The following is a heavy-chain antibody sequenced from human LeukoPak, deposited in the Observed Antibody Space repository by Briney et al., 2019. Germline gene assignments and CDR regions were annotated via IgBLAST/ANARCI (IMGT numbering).Heavy chain of an antibody. V-gene: IGHV4-39*07. CDR2: IYYTGTT. CDR1: GGSITSTSYY. CDR3: AREARLYYYMDV. D-gene: IGHD6-6*01. Sequence: SETLSLTCNVSGGSITSTSYYWGWIRQPPGKGLEWLGNIYYTGTTYYNPSLKSRLTMSVDTSKNQFSLKLSSVTAADTAVYYCAREARLYYYMDVWGKGTTVTVSS. J-gene: IGHJ6*03.